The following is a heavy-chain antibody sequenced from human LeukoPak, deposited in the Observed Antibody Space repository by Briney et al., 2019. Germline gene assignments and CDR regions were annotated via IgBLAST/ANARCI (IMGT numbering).Heavy chain of an antibody. V-gene: IGHV3-30*18. J-gene: IGHJ3*02. CDR3: AKGKTHKYSSSWYPDVFDI. Sequence: PGGSLRLSCAASGFTFSSYTMSWVRQAPGKGLEWVSVISYDGSYKYSADSVKGRFIISRDNSKNTLHLQMNSLRAEDTAVYYCAKGKTHKYSSSWYPDVFDIWGQGTMVTVSS. D-gene: IGHD6-13*01. CDR2: ISYDGSYK. CDR1: GFTFSSYT.